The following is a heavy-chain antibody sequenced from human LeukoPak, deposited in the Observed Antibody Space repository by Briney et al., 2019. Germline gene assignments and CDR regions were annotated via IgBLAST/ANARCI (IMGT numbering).Heavy chain of an antibody. V-gene: IGHV1-46*01. CDR1: GYTFTSYY. CDR3: ARAWPDYYDSSGLDY. J-gene: IGHJ4*02. D-gene: IGHD3-22*01. CDR2: INPSGGST. Sequence: ASVKVSCKASGYTFTSYYMHWVRQAPGQGLEWMGIINPSGGSTSYAQKFQGRVTMTRDTSTSTVYMELSSLRSEDTAVYYCARAWPDYYDSSGLDYWGQGTLVTVST.